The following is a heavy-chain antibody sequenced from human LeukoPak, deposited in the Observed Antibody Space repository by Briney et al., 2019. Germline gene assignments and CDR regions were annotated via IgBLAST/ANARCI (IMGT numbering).Heavy chain of an antibody. CDR3: ARATVTTYNWFDP. D-gene: IGHD4-17*01. V-gene: IGHV1-2*02. CDR2: INPNSGGT. Sequence: GASVKVSCKASGYTFTGYYMHWVRQAPGQGLEWMGWINPNSGGTNYAQKFQGRVTMTRDTSISTAYMELSRLRSEDTAVYYCARATVTTYNWFDPWGQGTLVTVSS. CDR1: GYTFTGYY. J-gene: IGHJ5*02.